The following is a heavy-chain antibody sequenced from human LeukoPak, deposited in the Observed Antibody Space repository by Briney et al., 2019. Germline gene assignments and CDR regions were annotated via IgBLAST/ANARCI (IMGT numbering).Heavy chain of an antibody. CDR2: IYYSGST. V-gene: IGHV4-30-4*08. Sequence: SETLSLTCTVSGGSISSGGYYWSWIRQHPGKGLEWIGYIYYSGSTYYNPPLKSRVTISVDTSKNQFSLKLSSVTAADTAVYYCARFRGAYYDILTANREYWFDPWGQGTLVTVSS. CDR1: GGSISSGGYY. D-gene: IGHD3-9*01. J-gene: IGHJ5*02. CDR3: ARFRGAYYDILTANREYWFDP.